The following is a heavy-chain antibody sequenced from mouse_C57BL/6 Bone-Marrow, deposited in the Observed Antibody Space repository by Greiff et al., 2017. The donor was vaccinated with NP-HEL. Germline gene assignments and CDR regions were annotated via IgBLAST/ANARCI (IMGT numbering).Heavy chain of an antibody. J-gene: IGHJ2*01. V-gene: IGHV5-6*01. CDR2: ISSGGSYT. Sequence: EVQLQESGGDLVKPGGSLKLSCAASGFTFSSYGMSWVRQTPDKRLEWVATISSGGSYTYYPDSVKGRFTISRDNAKNTLYLQMSSLKSEDTAMYYCARHYYGSSPFDYWGQGTTLTVSS. CDR1: GFTFSSYG. CDR3: ARHYYGSSPFDY. D-gene: IGHD1-1*01.